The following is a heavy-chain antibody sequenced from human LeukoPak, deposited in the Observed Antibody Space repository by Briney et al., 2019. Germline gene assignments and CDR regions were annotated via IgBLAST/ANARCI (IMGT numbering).Heavy chain of an antibody. CDR1: GYTFTGYY. D-gene: IGHD6-13*01. CDR3: ARDRGQIAAAFDGDYYYYGMDV. Sequence: ASVKVSCKASGYTFTGYYMHWVRQAPGQGLEWMGWINPNSGGTNYAQKFQGRVTITRDTSISTAYMELSRLRSDDTAVYYCARDRGQIAAAFDGDYYYYGMDVWGQGTTVTVSS. CDR2: INPNSGGT. V-gene: IGHV1-2*02. J-gene: IGHJ6*02.